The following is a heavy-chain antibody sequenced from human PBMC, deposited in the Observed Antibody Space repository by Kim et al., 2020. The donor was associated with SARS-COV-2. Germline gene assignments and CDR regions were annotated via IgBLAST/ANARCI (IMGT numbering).Heavy chain of an antibody. Sequence: GGSLRLSCSASGFTFSSYAMHWVRQAPGKGLEYVSAISSNGGSTYYADSVKGRFTISRDNSKNTLYLQMSSLRAEDTAVYYCVKDPTYYYDSSGYNYVDYWGQGTLVTVSS. CDR3: VKDPTYYYDSSGYNYVDY. V-gene: IGHV3-64D*06. D-gene: IGHD3-22*01. CDR1: GFTFSSYA. J-gene: IGHJ4*02. CDR2: ISSNGGST.